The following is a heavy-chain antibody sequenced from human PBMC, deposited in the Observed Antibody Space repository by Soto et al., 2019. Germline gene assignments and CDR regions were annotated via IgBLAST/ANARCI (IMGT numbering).Heavy chain of an antibody. CDR2: ISYDGSNK. V-gene: IGHV3-30*03. Sequence: QVQLVESGGGVVQPGRSLRLSCAASGFTFSSYGMHWVRQAPGKGLEWVAVISYDGSNKYYADSVKGRFTISRDNSKNSLYLQMNSLRAEDTAVYYCAIIVVETDYCGQGTLVTVSS. CDR3: AIIVVETDY. CDR1: GFTFSSYG. J-gene: IGHJ4*02. D-gene: IGHD2-21*02.